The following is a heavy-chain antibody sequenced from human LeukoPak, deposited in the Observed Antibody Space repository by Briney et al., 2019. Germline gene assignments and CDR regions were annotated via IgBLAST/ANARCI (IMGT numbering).Heavy chain of an antibody. D-gene: IGHD3-16*02. Sequence: GGSLRLSCAASGFTFSSYDMHWVRQAPGKGLEWVAVISFDGSNKYCADSVKGRFTISRDDSKNSLYLQMNSLRAEDTAVYYCARDIESGYFDYWGQGTLVTVSS. J-gene: IGHJ4*02. CDR3: ARDIESGYFDY. CDR2: ISFDGSNK. CDR1: GFTFSSYD. V-gene: IGHV3-33*01.